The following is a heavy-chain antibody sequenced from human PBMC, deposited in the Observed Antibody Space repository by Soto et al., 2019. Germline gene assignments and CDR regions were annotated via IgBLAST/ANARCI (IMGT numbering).Heavy chain of an antibody. CDR2: ISYDGSNK. CDR1: GFTFSSYG. Sequence: QVQLVQSGGGVVQPGRSLRLSCAASGFTFSSYGMHWVRQAPGKGLEWVAIISYDGSNKYYTDSVKGRFTISRDNSKNTLFLQMNSLRTEDTAVYYCAKDHDDYGDFYDYWGQGTLVTVSS. J-gene: IGHJ4*02. V-gene: IGHV3-30*18. CDR3: AKDHDDYGDFYDY. D-gene: IGHD4-17*01.